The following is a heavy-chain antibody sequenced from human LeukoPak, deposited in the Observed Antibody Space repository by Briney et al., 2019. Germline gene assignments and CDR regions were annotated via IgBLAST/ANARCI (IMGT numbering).Heavy chain of an antibody. Sequence: PSETLSLTCTVSGGSISSYYWSWIRQPPGRGLEWIGYIYYSGSTNYNPSLKSRVTISVDTSKNQFSLKLSSVTAADTAVYYCARHRPADAFDIWGQGTMVTVSS. J-gene: IGHJ3*02. V-gene: IGHV4-59*08. CDR2: IYYSGST. D-gene: IGHD6-6*01. CDR3: ARHRPADAFDI. CDR1: GGSISSYY.